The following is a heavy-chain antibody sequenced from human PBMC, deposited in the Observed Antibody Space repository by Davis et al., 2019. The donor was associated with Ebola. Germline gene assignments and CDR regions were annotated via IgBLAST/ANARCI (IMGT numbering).Heavy chain of an antibody. CDR1: GYTFTSYG. CDR2: IIPIFGTA. V-gene: IGHV1-69*13. CDR3: ARAYYYDSSGSEDY. J-gene: IGHJ4*02. Sequence: SVKVSCKASGYTFTSYGISWVRQAPGQGLEWMGGIIPIFGTANYAQKFQGRVTITADESTSTAYMELSSLRSEDTAVYYCARAYYYDSSGSEDYWGQGTLVTVSS. D-gene: IGHD3-22*01.